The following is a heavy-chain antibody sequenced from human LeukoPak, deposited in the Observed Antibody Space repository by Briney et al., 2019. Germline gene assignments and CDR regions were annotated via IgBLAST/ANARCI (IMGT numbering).Heavy chain of an antibody. J-gene: IGHJ6*02. CDR1: GFTFSSCA. Sequence: GSLRLSCAASGFTFSSCAMSWVRQAPGKGLEWVSAISGSGGSTYYADSVKGRFTISRDNSKNTLYLQMNSLRAVDTAVYYCAKEDVLRFLEWPLYGMDVWGQGTTVTVSS. CDR2: ISGSGGST. CDR3: AKEDVLRFLEWPLYGMDV. V-gene: IGHV3-23*01. D-gene: IGHD3-3*01.